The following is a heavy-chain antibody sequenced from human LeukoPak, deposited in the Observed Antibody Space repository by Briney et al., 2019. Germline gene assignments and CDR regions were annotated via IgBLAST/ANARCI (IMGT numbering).Heavy chain of an antibody. CDR3: ARDLVRDQLLFIQNWFDP. J-gene: IGHJ5*02. Sequence: PGGSLRLSCAASGFTFSSYSMNWVRQAPGKGLEWVSSISSSSSYIYYADSVKGRFTISRDNAKNSLYLQMNSLRAEDTAVYYCARDLVRDQLLFIQNWFDPWGQGTLVTVSS. V-gene: IGHV3-21*01. D-gene: IGHD2-2*01. CDR1: GFTFSSYS. CDR2: ISSSSSYI.